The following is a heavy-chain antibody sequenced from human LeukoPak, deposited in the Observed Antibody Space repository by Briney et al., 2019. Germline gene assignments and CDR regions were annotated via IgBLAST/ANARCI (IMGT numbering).Heavy chain of an antibody. V-gene: IGHV4-4*02. Sequence: SETLSLTCAVSGGSISSSNRWSWVRQPPGKGLEWIGEIYHSGSTNYNPSLKSRVTISVDKSKNQFSLKLSSVTAADTAVYYCANSGYASAFDYWGQGTLVTVSS. D-gene: IGHD5-12*01. CDR2: IYHSGST. J-gene: IGHJ4*02. CDR1: GGSISSSNR. CDR3: ANSGYASAFDY.